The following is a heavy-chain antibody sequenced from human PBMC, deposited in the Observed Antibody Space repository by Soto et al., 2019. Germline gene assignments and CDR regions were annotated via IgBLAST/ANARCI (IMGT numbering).Heavy chain of an antibody. J-gene: IGHJ4*02. CDR1: GFTFSTYW. CDR3: ARGGSPLLAVFDY. V-gene: IGHV3-7*01. Sequence: GGSLRLSXAGSGFTFSTYWMTWVRQAPGKGLEWVANIKQHGSGTYYVDSVKGRFTISRDNTKNSLYLQMNSLRAENTVFYCCARGGSPLLAVFDYWGQGTLVTVSS. CDR2: IKQHGSGT. D-gene: IGHD2-15*01.